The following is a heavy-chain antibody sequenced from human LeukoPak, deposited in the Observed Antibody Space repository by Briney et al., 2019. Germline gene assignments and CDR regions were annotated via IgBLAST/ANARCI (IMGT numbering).Heavy chain of an antibody. D-gene: IGHD3-22*01. CDR3: ARRLRDITMIVVVTPGLDY. Sequence: GGSLRLSCAASGFTFSSYSMNWVRQAPGKGLEWVSYISSSSSTIYYADSVKGRFTISRDNAKNSLYLQMNSLRAEDTAVYYCARRLRDITMIVVVTPGLDYWGQGPLVTVSS. V-gene: IGHV3-48*04. J-gene: IGHJ4*02. CDR2: ISSSSSTI. CDR1: GFTFSSYS.